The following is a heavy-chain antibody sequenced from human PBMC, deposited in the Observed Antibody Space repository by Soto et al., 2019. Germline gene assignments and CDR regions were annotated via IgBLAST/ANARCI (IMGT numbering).Heavy chain of an antibody. D-gene: IGHD3-10*01. CDR2: IIPILGIA. CDR1: GGTFSSYT. J-gene: IGHJ5*02. V-gene: IGHV1-69*02. CDR3: ARGNYYGSGSYGRAFDP. Sequence: QVQLVQSGAEVKKPGSSVKVSCKASGGTFSSYTISWVRQAPGQGLEWMGRIIPILGIANYAQKFQGGVTITADKSTSTAYMELSSLRSEDTAVYYCARGNYYGSGSYGRAFDPWGQGTLVTVSS.